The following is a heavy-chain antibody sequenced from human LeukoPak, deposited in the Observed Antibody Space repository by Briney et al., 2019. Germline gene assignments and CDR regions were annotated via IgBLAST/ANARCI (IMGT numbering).Heavy chain of an antibody. J-gene: IGHJ6*03. D-gene: IGHD6-13*01. CDR3: AKRGAAAPRYYCYYMDI. CDR2: ISSSGSTI. Sequence: GGSLRLSCAASGFTFSSYGMHWVRQAPGKGLEWVSYISSSGSTIYYADSVKGRFTISRDNARNSLYLQMNSLRAEDTAVYYCAKRGAAAPRYYCYYMDIWGKGTTVTVSS. V-gene: IGHV3-48*03. CDR1: GFTFSSYG.